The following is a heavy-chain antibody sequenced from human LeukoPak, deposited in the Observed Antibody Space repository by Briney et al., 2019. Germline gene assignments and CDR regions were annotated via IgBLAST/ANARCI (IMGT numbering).Heavy chain of an antibody. CDR1: GFTFSSYA. CDR3: ARDGGSPVSPGALPSFPGAFDY. J-gene: IGHJ4*02. Sequence: GGSLRLSCAASGFTFSSYAMSWVRQAPGKGLEWVANIKQDGSEKYYVDSVKGRFTISRDNAKNSLYLQMNSLRAEDTAVYYCARDGGSPVSPGALPSFPGAFDYWGQGTLVTVSS. D-gene: IGHD2-15*01. CDR2: IKQDGSEK. V-gene: IGHV3-7*01.